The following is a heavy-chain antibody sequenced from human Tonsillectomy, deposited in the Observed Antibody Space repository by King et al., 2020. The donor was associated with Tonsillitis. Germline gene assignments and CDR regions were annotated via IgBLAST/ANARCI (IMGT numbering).Heavy chain of an antibody. Sequence: VQLVESGGGLVQPGGSLKLSCVASGITFSGSSMHWVRQTSGKGLEWVGRIRSKANGYATAYAASVAGRFNVSRDDSKNTAYLQMSGLKIQDTAIYYCTRSAQLGAFDYWGQGTLVTVSS. J-gene: IGHJ4*02. CDR1: GITFSGSS. D-gene: IGHD6-6*01. CDR2: IRSKANGYAT. V-gene: IGHV3-73*02. CDR3: TRSAQLGAFDY.